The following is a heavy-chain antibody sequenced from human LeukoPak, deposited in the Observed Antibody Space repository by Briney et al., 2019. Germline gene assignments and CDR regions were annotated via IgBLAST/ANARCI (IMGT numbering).Heavy chain of an antibody. D-gene: IGHD6-19*01. CDR2: IYTSGST. CDR3: ARSGYSSGWYLGYYYYMDV. J-gene: IGHJ6*03. Sequence: SETLSLTCTVSGGSISSYYWGWIRQPAGKGLEWIGRIYTSGSTNYNPSLKSRVTMSVDTSKNQFSLKLSSVTAADTAVYYCARSGYSSGWYLGYYYYMDVWGKGTTVTISS. CDR1: GGSISSYY. V-gene: IGHV4-4*07.